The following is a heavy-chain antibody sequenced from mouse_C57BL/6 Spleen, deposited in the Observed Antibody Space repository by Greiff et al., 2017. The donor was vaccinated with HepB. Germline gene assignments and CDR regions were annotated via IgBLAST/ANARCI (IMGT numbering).Heavy chain of an antibody. D-gene: IGHD2-1*01. CDR1: GYTFTSYW. CDR3: ARSRYYGNSWFAY. Sequence: VQLQQSGAELVRPGSSVKLSCKASGYTFTSYWMDWVKQRPGQGLEWIGNIYPSDSETHYNQKFKDKATLTVDKSSSTAYMQLSSLTSEDSAVYYCARSRYYGNSWFAYWGQGTLVTVSA. V-gene: IGHV1-61*01. CDR2: IYPSDSET. J-gene: IGHJ3*01.